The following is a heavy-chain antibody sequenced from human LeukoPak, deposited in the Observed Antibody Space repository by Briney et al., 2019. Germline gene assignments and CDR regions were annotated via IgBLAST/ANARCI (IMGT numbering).Heavy chain of an antibody. Sequence: GGSLRLSCATSGFTFSNNWMHWVRQAPGKGLVWVSRINSGGSTTNYADSVKGRFTISRDNAKNTLYLQMNSLRADDTAVYFCARGSGVTPDYRGQGTLVTVSS. D-gene: IGHD2-21*02. V-gene: IGHV3-74*01. CDR2: INSGGSTT. CDR3: ARGSGVTPDY. CDR1: GFTFSNNW. J-gene: IGHJ4*02.